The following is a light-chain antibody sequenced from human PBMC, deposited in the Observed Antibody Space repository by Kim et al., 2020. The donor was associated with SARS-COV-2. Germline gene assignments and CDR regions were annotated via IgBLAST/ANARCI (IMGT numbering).Light chain of an antibody. CDR3: QQYGSSPWT. Sequence: SPGERATLSGRASQSVSSRYFAWYQQTPGQAPRLLIYAASSRATGIPDRFSGSGSGTDFTLTISRLEPEDFAVYYCQQYGSSPWTFGQGTKVDIK. CDR1: QSVSSRY. CDR2: AAS. J-gene: IGKJ1*01. V-gene: IGKV3-20*01.